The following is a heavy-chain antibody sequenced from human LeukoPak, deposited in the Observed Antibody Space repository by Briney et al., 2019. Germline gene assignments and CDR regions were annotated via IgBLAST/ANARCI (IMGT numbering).Heavy chain of an antibody. CDR2: FDPEDGET. Sequence: GASVKVSCKVSGYTLTELSMHWVRQAPGKGLEWMGGFDPEDGETIYAQKFQGRVTMTEDTSTDTAYMELSSLRSEDTAVYYCATSIAAAGHYYFDYWGQGTLVTVSS. J-gene: IGHJ4*02. CDR1: GYTLTELS. V-gene: IGHV1-24*01. D-gene: IGHD6-13*01. CDR3: ATSIAAAGHYYFDY.